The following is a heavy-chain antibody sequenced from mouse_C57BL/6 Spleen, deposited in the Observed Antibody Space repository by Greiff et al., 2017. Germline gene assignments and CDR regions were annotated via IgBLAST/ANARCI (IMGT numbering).Heavy chain of an antibody. V-gene: IGHV1-54*01. CDR1: GYAFTNYL. Sequence: VKLLESGAELVRPGTSVKVSCKASGYAFTNYLLEWVKQRPGQGLEWIGVINPGSGGTNYNEKFKGKATLTADKSSCTAYMQLSSLTSEDSAVYFCSRSDYGSSRPRFAYWGQGTLVTVSA. CDR2: INPGSGGT. D-gene: IGHD1-1*01. CDR3: SRSDYGSSRPRFAY. J-gene: IGHJ3*01.